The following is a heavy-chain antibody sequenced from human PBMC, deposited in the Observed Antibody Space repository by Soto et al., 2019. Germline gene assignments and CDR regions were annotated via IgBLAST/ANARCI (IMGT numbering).Heavy chain of an antibody. CDR3: ARQASRAWQPSYRGMDV. J-gene: IGHJ6*02. D-gene: IGHD6-19*01. CDR2: IYSNGYT. Sequence: PSETLSLTCTVSGGSISSSSYYWGWIRQHPGKGLEWIGYIYSNGYTYYNPSLESRVTISLDTSKNQFSLKLTSATAADTAMYCGARQASRAWQPSYRGMDVWGQGTTVTVSS. CDR1: GGSISSSSYY. V-gene: IGHV4-31*03.